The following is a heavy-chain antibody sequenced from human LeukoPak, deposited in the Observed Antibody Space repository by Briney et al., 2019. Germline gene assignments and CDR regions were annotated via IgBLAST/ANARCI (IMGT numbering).Heavy chain of an antibody. Sequence: SETLSLTCTVSGGSISSGSYYWNWIRQPAGKGLAWIGRIYSSGSTNYNPSHKSRVTISVDTAKNQFSLKLSSVTAADTAVYYCAREGLNMVRGVIPKEAWGWFDPWGQGTLVTVSS. CDR2: IYSSGST. D-gene: IGHD3-10*01. V-gene: IGHV4-61*02. J-gene: IGHJ5*02. CDR1: GGSISSGSYY. CDR3: AREGLNMVRGVIPKEAWGWFDP.